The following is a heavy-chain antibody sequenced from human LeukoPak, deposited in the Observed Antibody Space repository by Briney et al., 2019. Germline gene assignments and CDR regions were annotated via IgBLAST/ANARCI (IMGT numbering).Heavy chain of an antibody. CDR1: GGTFSSYA. CDR2: IIPIFGTA. V-gene: IGHV1-69*13. Sequence: ASVKVSCKASGGTFSSYAISWVRQAPGQGLEWMGGIIPIFGTANYAQKFQGRVTITADESTSTAYMELSSLRSEDTAVYYCARGDPHGGSGYSYFDYWGQGTLVTVSS. CDR3: ARGDPHGGSGYSYFDY. J-gene: IGHJ4*02. D-gene: IGHD3-22*01.